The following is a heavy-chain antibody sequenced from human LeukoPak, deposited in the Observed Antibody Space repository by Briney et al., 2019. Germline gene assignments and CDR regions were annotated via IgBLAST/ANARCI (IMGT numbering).Heavy chain of an antibody. CDR2: IWSDGSDK. V-gene: IGHV3-33*06. CDR3: AKDAQRGFDYSNSLQN. CDR1: GFTFSHYG. D-gene: IGHD4-11*01. J-gene: IGHJ1*01. Sequence: GGSLRHSCAASGFTFSHYGMHWVRHTPGAGLEWVAVIWSDGSDKYYAKSVKGRCTISRDNSKNSLFLQMNSLRAEDTAVYYCAKDAQRGFDYSNSLQNWGQGILVTVSS.